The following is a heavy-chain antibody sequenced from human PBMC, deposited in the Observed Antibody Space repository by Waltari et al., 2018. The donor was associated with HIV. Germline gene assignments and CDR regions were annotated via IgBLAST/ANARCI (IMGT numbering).Heavy chain of an antibody. CDR1: GFSLTGYY. CDR2: IYSNTGDT. CDR3: ARQMTFYDAFDV. J-gene: IGHJ3*01. V-gene: IGHV1-2*02. Sequence: GQMVQSGAEVKKPGASVKVSCKTSGFSLTGYYIHWVRQAPGQGLEWMGWIYSNTGDTNYGLQFEGRVTMTRDTSMRTAYMELRTLRSDDTALYYCARQMTFYDAFDVWGQGTVVTVSS.